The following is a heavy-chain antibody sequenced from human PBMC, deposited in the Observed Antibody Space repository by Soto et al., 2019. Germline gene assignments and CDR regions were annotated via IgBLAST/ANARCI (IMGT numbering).Heavy chain of an antibody. D-gene: IGHD1-26*01. Sequence: GGSLRLSCTVSGFNFSRYWMNWVRQAPGKGLEWVANSRPDTDDRFHADSVRGRFSISRDNAKKSLFLQMNSLRVDDTAVYYCARGDGTFDYWGQGILVTVSS. CDR3: ARGDGTFDY. J-gene: IGHJ4*02. CDR2: SRPDTDDR. V-gene: IGHV3-7*04. CDR1: GFNFSRYW.